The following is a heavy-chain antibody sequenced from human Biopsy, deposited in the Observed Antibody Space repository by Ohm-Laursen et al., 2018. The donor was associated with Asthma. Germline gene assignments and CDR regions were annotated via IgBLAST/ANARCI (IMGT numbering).Heavy chain of an antibody. D-gene: IGHD5-12*01. CDR2: LIPVVGTP. V-gene: IGHV1-69*13. CDR1: GDSFSNYA. J-gene: IGHJ6*02. Sequence: SVKVSCKASGDSFSNYAISWVRQAPGQGLEWMGGLIPVVGTPDHAQMFEGRVTITADESTSTAYMELSSLSSEDTAVYYCARGYSGSDRIVYYYSGLEVWGQGTTVTVSS. CDR3: ARGYSGSDRIVYYYSGLEV.